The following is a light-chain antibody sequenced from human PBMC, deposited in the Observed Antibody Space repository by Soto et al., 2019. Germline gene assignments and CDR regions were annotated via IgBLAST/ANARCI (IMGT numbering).Light chain of an antibody. V-gene: IGKV4-1*01. CDR1: QSVLYSSNNKNY. CDR2: WAS. J-gene: IGKJ1*01. CDR3: QQYYSTPLWE. Sequence: DIVMTQSPDSLAVSLGERATINCKSSQSVLYSSNNKNYLAWYQQKPGQPPKLLIYWASTRESGVPDRFSGSGSGTDFTLTISSLQAEDVAVYYCQQYYSTPLWEVGQGTKVEIK.